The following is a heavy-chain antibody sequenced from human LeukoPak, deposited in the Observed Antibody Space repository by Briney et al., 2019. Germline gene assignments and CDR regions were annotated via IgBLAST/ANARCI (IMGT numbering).Heavy chain of an antibody. D-gene: IGHD1-26*01. Sequence: GGSLILSCAASGFPVNNYYMTWVRQAPGKGLEWVSVISSGGTTYYADSVKGRFTISRDNSKNTLYLQMDSLSAEDTAVYYCARGGDIVGATRSAFDIWGQGTMVTVSS. CDR3: ARGGDIVGATRSAFDI. CDR1: GFPVNNYY. CDR2: ISSGGTT. V-gene: IGHV3-53*01. J-gene: IGHJ3*02.